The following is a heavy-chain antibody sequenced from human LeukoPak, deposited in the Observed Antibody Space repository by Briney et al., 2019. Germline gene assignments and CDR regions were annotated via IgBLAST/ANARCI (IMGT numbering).Heavy chain of an antibody. CDR1: GFTFRFYS. J-gene: IGHJ4*02. CDR3: ARSVEGHFDY. D-gene: IGHD2-21*01. Sequence: PGGSLRLSCAASGFTFRFYSMNWVRQAPGKGLEWISYITSNSGAIYYADSVKGRFIISRDNAKNSLSMQMNSLRDEDTAIYYCARSVEGHFDYWGQGTLVTVSS. CDR2: ITSNSGAI. V-gene: IGHV3-48*02.